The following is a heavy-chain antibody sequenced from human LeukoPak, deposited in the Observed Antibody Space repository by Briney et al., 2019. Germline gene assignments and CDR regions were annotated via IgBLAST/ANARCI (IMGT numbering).Heavy chain of an antibody. V-gene: IGHV3-33*06. CDR2: IWYDGSNK. Sequence: GGSLRLSCAASGFTFSSYGMHWVRQAPGKGLEWVAVIWYDGSNKYYADSVKGRFTISRDNSKNTLYLQMNSLRAEDTAVYYCAKDLLFSRIAADCFDYWGQGTLVTVSS. D-gene: IGHD6-6*01. J-gene: IGHJ4*02. CDR1: GFTFSSYG. CDR3: AKDLLFSRIAADCFDY.